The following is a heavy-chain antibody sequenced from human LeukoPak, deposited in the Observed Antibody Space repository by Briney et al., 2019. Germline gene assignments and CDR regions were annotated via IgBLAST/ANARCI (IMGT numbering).Heavy chain of an antibody. CDR3: ARTLDYIDY. Sequence: AGGSLRLSCAASGFTFSNYSMNWVRQAPGKGLEWVSFISSSLNSIYYADSVKGRFTISRDNAKNSLYLHMNSLRAEDTAVCYCARTLDYIDYWGQGTLVTVSS. CDR2: ISSSLNSI. J-gene: IGHJ4*02. V-gene: IGHV3-48*01. CDR1: GFTFSNYS.